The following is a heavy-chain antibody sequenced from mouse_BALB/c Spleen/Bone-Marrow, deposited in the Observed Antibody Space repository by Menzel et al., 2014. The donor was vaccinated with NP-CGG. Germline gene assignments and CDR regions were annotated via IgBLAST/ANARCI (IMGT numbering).Heavy chain of an antibody. V-gene: IGHV14-3*02. D-gene: IGHD1-1*01. CDR3: ASYYYGHYFDY. J-gene: IGHJ2*01. CDR1: GFNIKDTY. CDR2: IDPANGNT. Sequence: EVQLQQSGAELVKPGASVKLSCTASGFNIKDTYMHWVKQRPEQGLEWIGRIDPANGNTKYDPKFQGKATITADTSSNTAYLQLSSLTSEDTAVYYCASYYYGHYFDYWGQGTTFTVSS.